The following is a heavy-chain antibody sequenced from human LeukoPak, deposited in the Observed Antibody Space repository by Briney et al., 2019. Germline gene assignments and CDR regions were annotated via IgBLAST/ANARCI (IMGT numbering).Heavy chain of an antibody. CDR1: GFPFSGYW. Sequence: GGSLRLSCAASGFPFSGYWMTWVRQAPGKGLQWVASIKQDASDSRHVDSVKGRFTISRDNAKNSLFLQMNNMRPGDTAVYYCAKNIAAPGRVDYQLYGMDEWGQGTTVTVSS. J-gene: IGHJ6*02. D-gene: IGHD6-25*01. CDR3: AKNIAAPGRVDYQLYGMDE. CDR2: IKQDASDS. V-gene: IGHV3-7*01.